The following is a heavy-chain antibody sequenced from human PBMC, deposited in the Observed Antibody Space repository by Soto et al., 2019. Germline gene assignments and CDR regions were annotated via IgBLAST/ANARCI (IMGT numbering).Heavy chain of an antibody. J-gene: IGHJ6*02. CDR3: ARGKGMEENYYYHGMDV. Sequence: QVQVVQSGAEVKKPGALVKVSCKASGYSFSTYSMHWVRQAPGQGLEWMGWINGANGNTRYSQKFKDRVSISRDTPASTGYMELSSLRSEDTAVYYCARGKGMEENYYYHGMDVWGPGTTVIVSS. CDR2: INGANGNT. V-gene: IGHV1-3*01. D-gene: IGHD1-1*01. CDR1: GYSFSTYS.